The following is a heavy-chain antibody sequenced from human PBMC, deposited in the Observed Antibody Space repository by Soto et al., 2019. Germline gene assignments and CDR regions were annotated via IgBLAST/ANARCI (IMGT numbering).Heavy chain of an antibody. J-gene: IGHJ6*03. V-gene: IGHV4-39*01. CDR3: ARHGSVGSTTIFGVGAHRYYYMDV. D-gene: IGHD3-3*01. Sequence: SETLSLTCTVSGGSISSSSYYWGWIRQPPGKGLEWIGSIYYSGSTYYNPSLKSRVTISVDTSKNQFSLKLGSVTAADTAVYYCARHGSVGSTTIFGVGAHRYYYMDVWGKGTTVTVSS. CDR1: GGSISSSSYY. CDR2: IYYSGST.